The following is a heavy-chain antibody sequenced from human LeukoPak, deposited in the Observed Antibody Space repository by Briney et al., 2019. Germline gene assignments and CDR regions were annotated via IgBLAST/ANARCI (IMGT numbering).Heavy chain of an antibody. J-gene: IGHJ6*04. CDR3: AELGITMIGGV. V-gene: IGHV3-23*01. CDR1: GFTFSSYA. D-gene: IGHD3-10*02. Sequence: GSLRLSCTASGFTFSSYAMTWVRQAPGKGLEWVSAISGSNNNTYYAASVKGRFTISRDNSKNTLYLQMNSLRAKDTAVYYCAELGITMIGGVWGKGTTVTISS. CDR2: ISGSNNNT.